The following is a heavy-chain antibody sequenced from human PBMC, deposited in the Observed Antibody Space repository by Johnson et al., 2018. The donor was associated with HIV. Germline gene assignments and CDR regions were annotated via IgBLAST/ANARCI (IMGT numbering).Heavy chain of an antibody. J-gene: IGHJ3*02. CDR1: GFTFDDYA. CDR2: ISWNSGSI. Sequence: VQLVESGGGLVQPGRSLRLSCAASGFTFDDYAMHWVRQAPGKGLEWVSGISWNSGSIGYADSVKGRFTISRDNAKNSLYLQMKSLRAEDTALYYCAKNPGIAGCAFDIWGQGTIVTVSS. V-gene: IGHV3-9*01. CDR3: AKNPGIAGCAFDI. D-gene: IGHD6-13*01.